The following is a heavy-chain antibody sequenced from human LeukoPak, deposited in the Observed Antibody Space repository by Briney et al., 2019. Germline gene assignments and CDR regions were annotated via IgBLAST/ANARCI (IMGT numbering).Heavy chain of an antibody. V-gene: IGHV3-23*01. Sequence: GGSLRLSCAASGFTFTSYGLSWVRQAPGKGLEWVSAISGSGDDTYYADSVKGRFTISRDNSKNTLYLQMNSLRAEDTAVYYCARERLAARPLLEYFDYWGQGTLVTVSS. CDR1: GFTFTSYG. J-gene: IGHJ4*02. CDR3: ARERLAARPLLEYFDY. D-gene: IGHD6-6*01. CDR2: ISGSGDDT.